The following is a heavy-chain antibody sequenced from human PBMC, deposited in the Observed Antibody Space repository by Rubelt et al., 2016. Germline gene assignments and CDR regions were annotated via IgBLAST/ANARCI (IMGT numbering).Heavy chain of an antibody. CDR3: ARGNYGGNSGPFRY. J-gene: IGHJ4*02. Sequence: PGSGLEWVSSISSSSSYIYYADSVKGRFTISRDNAKNSLYLQMNSLRAEDTAVYYCARGNYGGNSGPFRYWGQGTLVTVSS. V-gene: IGHV3-21*01. D-gene: IGHD4-23*01. CDR2: ISSSSSYI.